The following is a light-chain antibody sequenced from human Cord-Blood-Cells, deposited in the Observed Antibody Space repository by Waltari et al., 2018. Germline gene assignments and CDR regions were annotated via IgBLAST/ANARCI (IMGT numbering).Light chain of an antibody. Sequence: ETVLTQSPGTLSLSPGERATLSCRASQSVSSSYLAWYQQKPCQAPRLLIYGASSRATGIPDRFSGSGSGTDFTLTISRLEPEDFAVYYCQQYGSSPLTFGQGTKVEIK. CDR1: QSVSSSY. V-gene: IGKV3-20*01. J-gene: IGKJ1*01. CDR2: GAS. CDR3: QQYGSSPLT.